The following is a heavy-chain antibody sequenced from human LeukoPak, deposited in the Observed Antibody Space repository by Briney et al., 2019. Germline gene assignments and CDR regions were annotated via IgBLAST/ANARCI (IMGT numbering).Heavy chain of an antibody. D-gene: IGHD4-23*01. J-gene: IGHJ4*02. CDR3: ASSTRSPFHDYGGSFDY. CDR1: GYTFTSYY. Sequence: ASVKVFCKASGYTFTSYYMHWVRQAPGQGLEWMGIINPSGGSTSYAQKFQGRVTMTRDTSTSTVYMELSSLRSEDTAVYYCASSTRSPFHDYGGSFDYWGQGTLVTVSS. CDR2: INPSGGST. V-gene: IGHV1-46*01.